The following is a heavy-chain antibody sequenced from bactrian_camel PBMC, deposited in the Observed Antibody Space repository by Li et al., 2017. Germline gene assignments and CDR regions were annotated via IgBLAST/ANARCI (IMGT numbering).Heavy chain of an antibody. V-gene: IGHV3S25*01. CDR1: GFTFSSYV. CDR2: VDHGGGFA. D-gene: IGHD2*01. J-gene: IGHJ4*01. Sequence: QLVESGGGLVQPGGSLRLSCAASGFTFSSYVMNWVRQAPGKGLEWVSAVDHGGGFAAYADSVSVRFTISRDNATNTVYLQMNSLEPEVTAVYYCVSLVGRPLVHQGTQVTVS.